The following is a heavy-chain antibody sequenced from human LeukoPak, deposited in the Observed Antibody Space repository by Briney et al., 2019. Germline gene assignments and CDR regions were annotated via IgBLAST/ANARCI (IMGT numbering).Heavy chain of an antibody. CDR2: ISGSGGST. D-gene: IGHD6-13*01. J-gene: IGHJ4*02. Sequence: GGSLRLSCAASGFTFSSYAMSWVRQAPGKGLEWVSAISGSGGSTYYADSVKGRFTISRDNSKNTLYLQMNSLRAEDTAVYYCIHLLSSSWYGLDYWGQGTLVTVSS. CDR3: IHLLSSSWYGLDY. CDR1: GFTFSSYA. V-gene: IGHV3-23*01.